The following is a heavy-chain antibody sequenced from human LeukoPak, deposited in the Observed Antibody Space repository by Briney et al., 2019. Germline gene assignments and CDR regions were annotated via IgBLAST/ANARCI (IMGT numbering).Heavy chain of an antibody. Sequence: GGSLRLSCAASGFTFSSYAMHWVRQAPGKGLEGVAVISYDGSNKYCADSVKGRFTISRDNSKNTLYLQMNSLRAEDTAVYCCARGGFVVVAGGGPEYWYFDLWGRGTLVTVSS. D-gene: IGHD6-19*01. V-gene: IGHV3-30-3*01. CDR1: GFTFSSYA. J-gene: IGHJ2*01. CDR2: ISYDGSNK. CDR3: ARGGFVVVAGGGPEYWYFDL.